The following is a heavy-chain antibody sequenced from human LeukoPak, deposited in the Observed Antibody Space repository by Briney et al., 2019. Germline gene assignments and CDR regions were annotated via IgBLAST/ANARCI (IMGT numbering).Heavy chain of an antibody. CDR3: ARDLPTYDAFDI. CDR2: ISGSGGST. J-gene: IGHJ3*02. Sequence: GGTLRLSCAASGFTFSSYGMSWVRQAPGKGLEWVSAISGSGGSTYYADSVKGRFTISRDNAKNSLYLQMNSLRAEDTAVYYCARDLPTYDAFDIWGQGTMVTVSS. V-gene: IGHV3-23*01. CDR1: GFTFSSYG.